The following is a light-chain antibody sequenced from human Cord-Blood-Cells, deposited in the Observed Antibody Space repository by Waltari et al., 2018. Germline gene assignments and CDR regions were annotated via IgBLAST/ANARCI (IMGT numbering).Light chain of an antibody. Sequence: DIQTTQSPSTLSTYVGDRDTITSRASQSISSWLAWYQQKPGKAPKLLIYNGSSLESGVPSRFSGSGSGTEFTLTISSLQPDDFATYYCQRYNSYSLWTFGQGTKVEIK. CDR1: QSISSW. CDR2: NGS. J-gene: IGKJ1*01. CDR3: QRYNSYSLWT. V-gene: IGKV1-5*03.